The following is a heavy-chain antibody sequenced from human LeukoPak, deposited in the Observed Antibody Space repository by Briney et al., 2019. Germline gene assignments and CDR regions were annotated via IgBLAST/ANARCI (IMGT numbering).Heavy chain of an antibody. D-gene: IGHD3-3*01. CDR1: GGTFSSYA. Sequence: ASVKVSCKASGGTFSSYAISWVRQAPGQGLEWMGWITTYNGNTNYIQKLQGRVTMTTDTSTSTAYMELRSLRSDDTAVYCCARGPYYDSWSGAGYWGQGTLVTVSS. J-gene: IGHJ4*02. V-gene: IGHV1-18*01. CDR3: ARGPYYDSWSGAGY. CDR2: ITTYNGNT.